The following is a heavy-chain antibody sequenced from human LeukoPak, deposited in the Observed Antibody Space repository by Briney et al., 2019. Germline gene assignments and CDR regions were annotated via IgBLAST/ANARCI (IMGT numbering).Heavy chain of an antibody. D-gene: IGHD5-24*01. J-gene: IGHJ4*02. CDR1: GFTFTSSA. CDR2: LVVGSGNT. V-gene: IGHV1-58*01. CDR3: AASEGRDGYPGRGDY. Sequence: ASVKVSCKASGFTFTSSAVQWVRQARGQRLEWIGWLVVGSGNTNYAQKFQERVTITRDMSTSTAYMELSSLRSEDTAVYYCAASEGRDGYPGRGDYWGQGTLVTVSS.